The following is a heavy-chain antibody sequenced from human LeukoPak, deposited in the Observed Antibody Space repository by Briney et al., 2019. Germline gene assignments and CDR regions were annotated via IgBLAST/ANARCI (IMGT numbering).Heavy chain of an antibody. V-gene: IGHV3-72*01. CDR3: ASIRGTFGY. CDR1: GFTFSDHF. J-gene: IGHJ4*02. D-gene: IGHD1-26*01. CDR2: TRNKANSYIT. Sequence: GGSLRLSCAASGFTFSDHFLDWVRQAPGKGPEWVGRTRNKANSYITEYAASVKGRFTISRDDSKNSLYLQMSSLKTDDTAMYYCASIRGTFGYWGQGTLVTVSS.